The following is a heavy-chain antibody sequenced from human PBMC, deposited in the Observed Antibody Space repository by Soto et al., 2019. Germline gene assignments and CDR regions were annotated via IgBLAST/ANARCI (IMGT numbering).Heavy chain of an antibody. CDR3: ARAVPGSTGTHHSGSGIFYVSPFDY. CDR1: ASSNTSGDYY. D-gene: IGHD3-10*01. V-gene: IGHV4-31*03. Sequence: SETLRHTCTVAASSNTSGDYYWSWLRQQPGKGLELMGYNYFSGRAHYSPSLKSRLTISVDPSKNQFSLKLTSVTAADTAVYYCARAVPGSTGTHHSGSGIFYVSPFDYWGQGALVTVSS. CDR2: NYFSGRA. J-gene: IGHJ4*02.